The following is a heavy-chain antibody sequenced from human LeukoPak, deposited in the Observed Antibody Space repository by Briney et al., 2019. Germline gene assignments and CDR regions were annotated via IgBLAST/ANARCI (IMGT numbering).Heavy chain of an antibody. Sequence: QTGGSLRLSYAASGFTFSSNAMSWVRQAPGKGLKWVSVITGNGGSTYYADSVKGRFSISRDNSKNTLSLQMNSLRAEDTAVYYCAKDAVAPGSGGDYFDYWGQGTLVTVSS. CDR1: GFTFSSNA. V-gene: IGHV3-23*01. J-gene: IGHJ4*02. CDR2: ITGNGGST. D-gene: IGHD3-10*01. CDR3: AKDAVAPGSGGDYFDY.